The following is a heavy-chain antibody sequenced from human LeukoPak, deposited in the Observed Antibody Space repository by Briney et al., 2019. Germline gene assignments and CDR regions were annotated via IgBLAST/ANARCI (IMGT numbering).Heavy chain of an antibody. CDR2: IYTSGST. V-gene: IGHV4-4*07. D-gene: IGHD2-2*01. J-gene: IGHJ3*02. CDR1: GGSISSYY. Sequence: PSETLSLTCTVSGGSISSYYWSWIRQPAGKGLEWIARIYTSGSTNYNPSLKSRVTMSVDTSKNQFSLKLSSVTAADTAVYYCARDGVVVVPAATPDAFDIWGQGTMVTVSS. CDR3: ARDGVVVVPAATPDAFDI.